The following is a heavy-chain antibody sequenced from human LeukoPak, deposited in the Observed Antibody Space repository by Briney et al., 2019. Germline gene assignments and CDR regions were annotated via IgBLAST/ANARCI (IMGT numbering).Heavy chain of an antibody. D-gene: IGHD6-19*01. J-gene: IGHJ6*04. CDR2: ISSSSSNI. Sequence: PGGSLRPSCAASGFTFSSYSMNWVRQAPGKGLEWVSSISSSSSNIYYADSVKGRFTISRDNAKNSLYLQMNSLRAEDTAVYYCARDKRWQWLTTPPYYYYGMDAWGEGTTVSVSS. V-gene: IGHV3-21*01. CDR3: ARDKRWQWLTTPPYYYYGMDA. CDR1: GFTFSSYS.